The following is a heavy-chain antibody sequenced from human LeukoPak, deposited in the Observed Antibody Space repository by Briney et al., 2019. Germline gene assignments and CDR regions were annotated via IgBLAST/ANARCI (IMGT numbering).Heavy chain of an antibody. J-gene: IGHJ4*02. Sequence: ASVKVSCKVSGYTLTELSMHWVRQAPGKGLEWMGGFDPEDGETIYAQKFQGRVTMTEDTSTDTAYMELSSLRPEDTAVYYCATGSSGPYYFDYWGQGTLVTVSS. D-gene: IGHD6-19*01. CDR2: FDPEDGET. CDR1: GYTLTELS. V-gene: IGHV1-24*01. CDR3: ATGSSGPYYFDY.